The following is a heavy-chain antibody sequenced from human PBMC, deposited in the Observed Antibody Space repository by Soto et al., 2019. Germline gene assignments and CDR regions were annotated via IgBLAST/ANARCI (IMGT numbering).Heavy chain of an antibody. J-gene: IGHJ4*02. D-gene: IGHD2-15*01. V-gene: IGHV4-34*01. CDR1: GGSFTGYY. Sequence: QVQLQQWGAGLLKPSETLSLTCAVNGGSFTGYYWSWVRQPPGKGLEWIGEIKDGGSTNYSPSLRSRVTISADTSKKQFCLKVTSVTAADTGVYYCARGQEGVVATHWDQGTLVTVSS. CDR2: IKDGGST. CDR3: ARGQEGVVATH.